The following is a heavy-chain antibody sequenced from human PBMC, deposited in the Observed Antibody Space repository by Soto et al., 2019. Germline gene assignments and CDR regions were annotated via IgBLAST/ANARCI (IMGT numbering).Heavy chain of an antibody. D-gene: IGHD4-17*01. CDR3: ARDDDYVDDGLDC. V-gene: IGHV3-33*01. CDR1: GFTFSNHG. J-gene: IGHJ4*02. CDR2: ILNDGSAQ. Sequence: QVQLVESGGGVVQPGRSLRLSCAATGFTFSNHGMHWVRQAPGKGLEWVAVILNDGSAQEYADSVKGRFTISRDNSKNTLYLQMNNRRAEDTSVYYCARDDDYVDDGLDCWGQGILVTVSS.